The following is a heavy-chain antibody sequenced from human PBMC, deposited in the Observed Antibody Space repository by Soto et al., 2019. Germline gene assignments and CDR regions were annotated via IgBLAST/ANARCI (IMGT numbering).Heavy chain of an antibody. V-gene: IGHV4-39*01. CDR1: GGSISSSSYY. D-gene: IGHD3-22*01. Sequence: QLQLQESGPGLVKPSETLSLTCTVSGGSISSSSYYWGWIRQPPGKGLEWIGSIYYSGSTYYNPSLQRRATLSVATSTTPFSLNLSSVTAAATAVYYCARRLYYVSSVFAGGGMDVWGHATTVTVSS. CDR2: IYYSGST. CDR3: ARRLYYVSSVFAGGGMDV. J-gene: IGHJ6*02.